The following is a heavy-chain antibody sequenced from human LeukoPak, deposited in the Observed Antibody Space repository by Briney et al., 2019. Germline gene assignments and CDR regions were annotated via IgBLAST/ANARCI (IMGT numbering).Heavy chain of an antibody. J-gene: IGHJ4*02. D-gene: IGHD3-3*01. CDR2: ISSSSSYI. CDR3: AGNSDFWSGYFAI. V-gene: IGHV3-21*01. Sequence: GGSLRLSCAASGFTFSSYSMNWVRQAPGKGLEWVSSISSSSSYIYYADSVKGRFTISRDNAKNSLYLQMNSLRGEDTAVYYCAGNSDFWSGYFAIWGQGTVVTVSS. CDR1: GFTFSSYS.